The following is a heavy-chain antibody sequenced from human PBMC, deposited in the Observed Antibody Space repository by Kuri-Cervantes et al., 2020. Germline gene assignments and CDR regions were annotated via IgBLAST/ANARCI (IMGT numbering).Heavy chain of an antibody. V-gene: IGHV1-8*01. CDR2: MNPNSGNT. J-gene: IGHJ2*01. Sequence: ASVKVSCKASGYTFTSYDINWVRQATGQGLGWMGWMNPNSGNTGYAQKFQGRVTMTRNTSISTAYMELSSLRSEDTAVYYCAREAPSWYGSGDWYFDLWGRGTLVTVSS. CDR3: AREAPSWYGSGDWYFDL. CDR1: GYTFTSYD. D-gene: IGHD3-10*01.